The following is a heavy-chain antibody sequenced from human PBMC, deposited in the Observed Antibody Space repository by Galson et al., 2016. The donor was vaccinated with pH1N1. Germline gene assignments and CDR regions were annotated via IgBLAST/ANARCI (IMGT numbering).Heavy chain of an antibody. CDR3: ARVGAMLTSYYHGMDA. V-gene: IGHV3-30*03. Sequence: SLRLSCAASGFMFSGYAMHWVRQAPGKGLEWVAVTSRDGSNQYYGDSVKGRFTVSRDNPENLLYLEMNSLRGDDTAVYFCARVGAMLTSYYHGMDAWGQGTTVVV. D-gene: IGHD3-10*01. CDR2: TSRDGSNQ. J-gene: IGHJ6*02. CDR1: GFMFSGYA.